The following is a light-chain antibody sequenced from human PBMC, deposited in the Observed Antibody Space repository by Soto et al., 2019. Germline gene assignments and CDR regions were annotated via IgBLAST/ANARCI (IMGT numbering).Light chain of an antibody. CDR2: DAS. J-gene: IGKJ5*01. Sequence: DVQMTQSPSTLSGSVVDRVTITCRASQTISSWLAWYQQKPGKAPNLLIYDASNLEIGVPSRFSGSGSGTHFTFTISSLQTEDIGTYYCQQYDILPIPFGRGTRLAIK. V-gene: IGKV1-33*01. CDR3: QQYDILPIP. CDR1: QTISSW.